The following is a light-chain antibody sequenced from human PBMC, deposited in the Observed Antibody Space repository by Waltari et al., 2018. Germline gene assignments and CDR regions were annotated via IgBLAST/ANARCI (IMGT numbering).Light chain of an antibody. Sequence: QSALTPPRSVSGSPGQSVTISCSGTSSDVGNYNFVPWYQQHPGNAPKLLIYDVVKRPSGVPDRFSGSKSGNTASLTISGLQTEDEADYYCCSYAGSYTFVFGGGTQLTVL. CDR2: DVV. J-gene: IGLJ7*01. CDR1: SSDVGNYNF. V-gene: IGLV2-11*01. CDR3: CSYAGSYTFV.